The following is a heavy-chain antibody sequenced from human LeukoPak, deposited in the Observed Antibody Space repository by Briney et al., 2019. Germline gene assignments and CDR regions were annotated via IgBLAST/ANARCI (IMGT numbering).Heavy chain of an antibody. Sequence: PGGSLRLSCAASGFTFSDYAMSWVRQAPGKGLEWVSTISGSGGTTYYADPVKGRFTISRDNSKNTLYLQMDTLRADDTAVYYCARMSSSWFFDFWGQGTLVTVSS. D-gene: IGHD6-13*01. J-gene: IGHJ4*02. V-gene: IGHV3-23*01. CDR1: GFTFSDYA. CDR3: ARMSSSWFFDF. CDR2: ISGSGGTT.